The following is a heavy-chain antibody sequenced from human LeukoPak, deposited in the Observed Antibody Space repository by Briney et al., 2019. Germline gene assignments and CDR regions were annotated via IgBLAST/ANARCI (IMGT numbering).Heavy chain of an antibody. Sequence: GGSLRLSCAASGFTFSSYWMTWVRQAPGKGLEWVANIKHDGADKNYVNSVKGRFTISRDSAKNSLYLQMNSLRAEDTAVYYCARGLHLLPRSTLDYWGQGTLVTVSS. V-gene: IGHV3-7*01. CDR1: GFTFSSYW. D-gene: IGHD3-22*01. J-gene: IGHJ4*02. CDR3: ARGLHLLPRSTLDY. CDR2: IKHDGADK.